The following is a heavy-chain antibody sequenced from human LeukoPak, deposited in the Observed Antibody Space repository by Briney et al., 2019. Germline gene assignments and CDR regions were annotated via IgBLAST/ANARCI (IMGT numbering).Heavy chain of an antibody. J-gene: IGHJ4*02. CDR3: ASTPDYGDNDY. V-gene: IGHV4-34*01. Sequence: SETLSLTCAVYGGSFSDNYWSWIRQPPGKGLEWIGEINHSGSTNYNPSLKSRVTISVDTSRNQFSLKLSSVTAADTAVYYCASTPDYGDNDYWGQGTLVTVSS. CDR1: GGSFSDNY. CDR2: INHSGST. D-gene: IGHD4-17*01.